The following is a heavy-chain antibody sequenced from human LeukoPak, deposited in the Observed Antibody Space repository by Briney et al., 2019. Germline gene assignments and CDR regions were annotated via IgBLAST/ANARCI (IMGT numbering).Heavy chain of an antibody. D-gene: IGHD5-18*01. Sequence: GESLKISCKGSGYTFTNDWIGWVRQMPGKGLEWMGIIYPGDSDTRYSPSFQGQVTISADKSISTACLQWSSLKASDTAMYYCARPRTAMGYYFDYWGQGTLVTVSS. V-gene: IGHV5-51*01. CDR2: IYPGDSDT. CDR3: ARPRTAMGYYFDY. CDR1: GYTFTNDW. J-gene: IGHJ4*02.